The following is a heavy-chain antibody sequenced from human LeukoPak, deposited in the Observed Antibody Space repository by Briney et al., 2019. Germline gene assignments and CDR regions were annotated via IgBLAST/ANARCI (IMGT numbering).Heavy chain of an antibody. CDR1: GYIFTDFY. D-gene: IGHD3-10*01. Sequence: ASVKVSCKASGYIFTDFYMHWVRQAPGQELGWMGRINPNSGGTNYAQKFQGRVTMTRDTSISTAYTELSSLRSEDTAVYYCARASGYYYGSGSYSSSGPSRQSDAFDIWGQGTMVTVSS. CDR2: INPNSGGT. J-gene: IGHJ3*02. V-gene: IGHV1/OR15-1*01. CDR3: ARASGYYYGSGSYSSSGPSRQSDAFDI.